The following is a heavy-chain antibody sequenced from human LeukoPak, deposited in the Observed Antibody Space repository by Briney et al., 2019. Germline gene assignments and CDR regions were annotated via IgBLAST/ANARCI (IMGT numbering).Heavy chain of an antibody. CDR1: GGSISGYY. CDR2: IYYSGST. D-gene: IGHD1-1*01. J-gene: IGHJ4*02. CDR3: ARVSGQLETNRLSD. Sequence: PSETLSLTCTVSGGSISGYYWSWIRQPPGKGLEWNGYIYYSGSTNYNPSLKSRVTISVDTSKNQFSLKLSSVTAADTAVYYCARVSGQLETNRLSDWGQGTLVTVSS. V-gene: IGHV4-59*01.